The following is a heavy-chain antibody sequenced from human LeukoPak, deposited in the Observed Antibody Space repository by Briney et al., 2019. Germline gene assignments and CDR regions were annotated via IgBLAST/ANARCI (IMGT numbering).Heavy chain of an antibody. D-gene: IGHD3-22*01. CDR1: GFTFSSYA. J-gene: IGHJ4*02. CDR3: AKRYYYDSSGYYWLPTWDY. V-gene: IGHV3-23*01. Sequence: GGSLRLSCAASGFTFSSYAMSWVRQAPGKGLEWVSSISGSGGSTYHADSVKGRVTISRDYSKNTLNLQFNCLRAEDTAVYYCAKRYYYDSSGYYWLPTWDYWGQGTLVTVSS. CDR2: ISGSGGST.